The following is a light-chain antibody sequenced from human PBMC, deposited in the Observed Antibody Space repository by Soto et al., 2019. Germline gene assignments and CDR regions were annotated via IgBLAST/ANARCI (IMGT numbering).Light chain of an antibody. CDR2: KAS. Sequence: DIQMTQSPSTVSASVVDRFTITCRASQTISSWLAWYQQKPGKAPKLLIYKASTLKSGVPSRFSGSGSGTEFTLTISSLQPDDFATYYCQNYNSYSEEFGQGTKVDIK. CDR1: QTISSW. V-gene: IGKV1-5*03. CDR3: QNYNSYSEE. J-gene: IGKJ1*01.